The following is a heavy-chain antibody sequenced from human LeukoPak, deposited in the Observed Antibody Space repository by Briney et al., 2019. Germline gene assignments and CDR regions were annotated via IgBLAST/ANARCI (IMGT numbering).Heavy chain of an antibody. CDR3: ARPTAVTLVDAFNI. J-gene: IGHJ3*02. CDR1: RFSLSDFW. V-gene: IGHV3-7*04. Sequence: GGSLRLSCAASRFSLSDFWMTWVRQAPGKGLAWVANIKQDASEKYYVDSVKGRFTISRDNAKNSLYLQMNSLRDVDTAVYFCARPTAVTLVDAFNIWGLGTMVTVSS. D-gene: IGHD4-17*01. CDR2: IKQDASEK.